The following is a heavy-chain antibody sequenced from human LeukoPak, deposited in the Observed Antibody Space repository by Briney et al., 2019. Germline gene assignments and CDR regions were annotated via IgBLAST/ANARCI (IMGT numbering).Heavy chain of an antibody. V-gene: IGHV3-15*07. CDR3: ARAPSRLRYFDWLFNY. J-gene: IGHJ4*02. CDR2: IRSNSDGGTI. D-gene: IGHD3-9*01. CDR1: GFTFSNAW. Sequence: GGSLRLSCATSGFTFSNAWMNWVRQAPGKGLEWVGRIRSNSDGGTIDYAAPVKGRFTLSRDDSKTTLYLQMNSLQTEDTAVYYCARAPSRLRYFDWLFNYWGQGTLVTVSS.